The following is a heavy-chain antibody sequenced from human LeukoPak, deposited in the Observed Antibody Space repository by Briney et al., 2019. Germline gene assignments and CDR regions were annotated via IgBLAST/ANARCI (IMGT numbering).Heavy chain of an antibody. CDR1: GGSISSGDYY. D-gene: IGHD3-22*01. Sequence: PSETLSLTCTVSGGSISSGDYYWSWIRQPPGKGLEWIGYIYYSGSTYYNPSLKCRVTISVDTSKNQFSLKLSSVTAADTAVYYCARDSYDSSGYFDAFDIWGQGTMVTVSS. CDR3: ARDSYDSSGYFDAFDI. J-gene: IGHJ3*02. V-gene: IGHV4-30-4*01. CDR2: IYYSGST.